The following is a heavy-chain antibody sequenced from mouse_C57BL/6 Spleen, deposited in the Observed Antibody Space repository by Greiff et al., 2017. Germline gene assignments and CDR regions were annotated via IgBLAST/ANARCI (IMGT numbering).Heavy chain of an antibody. CDR2: INPNNGGT. CDR1: GYTFTDYN. CDR3: ALYYKDYFDY. V-gene: IGHV1-18*01. D-gene: IGHD2-1*01. J-gene: IGHJ2*01. Sequence: EVQRVESGPELVKPGASVKIPCKASGYTFTDYNMDWVKQSHGKSLEWIGDINPNNGGTIYNQKFKGKATLTVDKSSSTAYMELRSLTSEDTAVYYCALYYKDYFDYWGQGTTLTVSS.